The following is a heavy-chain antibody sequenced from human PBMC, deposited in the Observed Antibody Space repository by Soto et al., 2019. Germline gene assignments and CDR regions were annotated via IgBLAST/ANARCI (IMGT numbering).Heavy chain of an antibody. CDR2: INHSGST. Sequence: SETLSLTCAVYSGSFSGYYWSWIRQPPGKGLEWIGEINHSGSTNYNPSLKSRVTISVDTSKNQFSLKLSSVTAADTAVYYCARACSGGSCPLGGFDYWGQGTLVTVSS. V-gene: IGHV4-34*01. CDR1: SGSFSGYY. D-gene: IGHD2-15*01. J-gene: IGHJ4*02. CDR3: ARACSGGSCPLGGFDY.